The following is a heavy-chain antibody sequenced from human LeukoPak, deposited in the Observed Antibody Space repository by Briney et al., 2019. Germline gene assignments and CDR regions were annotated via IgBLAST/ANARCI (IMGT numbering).Heavy chain of an antibody. J-gene: IGHJ5*02. CDR1: GFTFSDYY. D-gene: IGHD3-10*02. V-gene: IGHV3-11*04. Sequence: GGSLRLSCAASGFTFSDYYMSWIRQAPGRGLEWISYISNSESTKYYADSVKGRFTISRDNAKNSLYLQMNSLRAEDTAVYYCARDYSVPGWFDPWGQGTLVTVSS. CDR2: ISNSESTK. CDR3: ARDYSVPGWFDP.